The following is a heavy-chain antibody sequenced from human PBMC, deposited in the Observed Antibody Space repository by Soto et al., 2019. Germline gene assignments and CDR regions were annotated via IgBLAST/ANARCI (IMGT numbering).Heavy chain of an antibody. V-gene: IGHV3-9*01. D-gene: IGHD4-17*01. CDR3: AKAREMTTVTVDAFDI. CDR1: GFTFDDYA. Sequence: EVQLVESGGGLVQPGRSLRLSCAASGFTFDDYAMHWVRQAPGKGLEWVSGISWNSGSIGYADSVKGRFTISRDNAKNSLYLKMNSLRAEDTALYYCAKAREMTTVTVDAFDIWGQGTMVTVSS. J-gene: IGHJ3*02. CDR2: ISWNSGSI.